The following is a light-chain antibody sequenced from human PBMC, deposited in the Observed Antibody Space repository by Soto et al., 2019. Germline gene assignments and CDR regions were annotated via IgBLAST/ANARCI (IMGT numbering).Light chain of an antibody. CDR2: WSA. J-gene: IGKJ2*01. CDR3: QQHYSTPPST. V-gene: IGKV4-1*01. Sequence: DIVMTQSPDSLAVSLGERATINCKSSQRVLYSSNNKNYLAWYQQQPGQPPKLLIYWSATRESGVPDRFSGSGAGKDFTLPSSSLQGDDVAVDFYQQHYSTPPSTFGPGTKLEIK. CDR1: QRVLYSSNNKNY.